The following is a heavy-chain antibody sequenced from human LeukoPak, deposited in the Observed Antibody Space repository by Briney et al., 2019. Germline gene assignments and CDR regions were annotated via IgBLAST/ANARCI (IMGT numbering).Heavy chain of an antibody. D-gene: IGHD3/OR15-3a*01. CDR1: GGSISSGGYY. V-gene: IGHV4-31*03. CDR3: ARSVGLDIFAY. CDR2: IYYSGST. Sequence: SSQTLSLNSTVSGGSISSGGYYWSWIRQHPGKVVGLIAYIYYSGSTYYNPSLKSRVTISVDTSTNKFYMRLTSVTAADTASYYCARSVGLDIFAYWGQGTLVTVSS. J-gene: IGHJ4*02.